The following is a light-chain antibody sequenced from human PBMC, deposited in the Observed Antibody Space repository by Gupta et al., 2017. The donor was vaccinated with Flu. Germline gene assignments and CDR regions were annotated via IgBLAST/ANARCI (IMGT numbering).Light chain of an antibody. CDR3: YSTDSSGNHGV. V-gene: IGLV3-10*01. CDR2: EDT. Sequence: SSVLPHPPSVSVSPGQTASITCSGDALPKKYAYCYQQKPGQAPVLVMYEDTNRPSGIPERFSGSSSGIMATLTIGGAQVEDEADYYCYSTDSSGNHGVFGGGTKLTVL. J-gene: IGLJ3*02. CDR1: ALPKKY.